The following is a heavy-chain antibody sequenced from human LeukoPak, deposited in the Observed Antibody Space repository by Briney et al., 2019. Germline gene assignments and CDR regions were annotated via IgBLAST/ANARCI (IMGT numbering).Heavy chain of an antibody. CDR1: GGSFSGYY. J-gene: IGHJ3*02. D-gene: IGHD3-22*01. CDR3: ARDRYYYDTSGPPLDI. Sequence: SGTLSLTCAVYGGSFSGYYWSWIRQPPGKGLEWIGEINHSGSTNYNPSLKSRVTISVDTSKNQFSLRLSSVTAADTAVYYCARDRYYYDTSGPPLDIWGQGTMVTVSS. V-gene: IGHV4-34*01. CDR2: INHSGST.